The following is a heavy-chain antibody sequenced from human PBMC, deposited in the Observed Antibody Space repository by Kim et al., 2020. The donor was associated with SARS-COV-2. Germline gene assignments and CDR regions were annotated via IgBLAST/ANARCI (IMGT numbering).Heavy chain of an antibody. CDR1: GFTFSSYA. J-gene: IGHJ5*01. V-gene: IGHV3-30-3*01. D-gene: IGHD3-3*01. CDR2: ISYDGSNK. CDR3: ARNQKDDFWSGPNWFDS. Sequence: GGSLRLSCAASGFTFSSYAMHWVRQAPGKGLEWVAVISYDGSNKYYADSVKGRFTISRDNSKNTVYLQMNSLRAEDTAVYYCARNQKDDFWSGPNWFDSWGQGTLVTVSS.